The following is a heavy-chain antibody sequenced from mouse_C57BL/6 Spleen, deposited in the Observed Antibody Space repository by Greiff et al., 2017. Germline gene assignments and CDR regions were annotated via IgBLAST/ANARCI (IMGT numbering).Heavy chain of an antibody. CDR2: ISNGGGST. D-gene: IGHD2-4*01. Sequence: EVMLVESGGGLVQPGGSLKLSCAASGFTFSDYYMYWVRQTPEKRLEWVAYISNGGGSTYYPDTVKGRFTISRDNAKNTLYLQMSRLKSEDTAMYYCARPYDYDGGRFAYWGQGTLGTVSA. J-gene: IGHJ3*01. V-gene: IGHV5-12*01. CDR1: GFTFSDYY. CDR3: ARPYDYDGGRFAY.